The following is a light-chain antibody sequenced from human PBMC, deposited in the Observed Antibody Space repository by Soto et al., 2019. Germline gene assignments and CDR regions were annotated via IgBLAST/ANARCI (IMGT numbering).Light chain of an antibody. J-gene: IGLJ1*01. CDR1: SNDVGDYNY. V-gene: IGLV2-8*01. CDR3: SSYAGSSTLYV. CDR2: EVS. Sequence: QSALTQPPSASGSPGQSVTISCTGTSNDVGDYNYVSWYQQHPGKAHKLMIYEVSKLPSGVPGRFSGSKSGNTASLTVSGLHAEDEADYYGSSYAGSSTLYVFGTGTKLAVL.